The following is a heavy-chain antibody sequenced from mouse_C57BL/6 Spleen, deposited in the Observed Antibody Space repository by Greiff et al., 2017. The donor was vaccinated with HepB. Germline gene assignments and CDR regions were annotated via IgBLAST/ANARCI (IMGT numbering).Heavy chain of an antibody. CDR2: IRSKSNNYAT. D-gene: IGHD4-1*01. CDR3: VRGGTNWDYFDY. CDR1: GFSFNTYA. V-gene: IGHV10-1*01. J-gene: IGHJ2*01. Sequence: EVQGVESGGGLVQPKGSLKLSCAASGFSFNTYAMNWVRQAPGKGLEWVARIRSKSNNYATYYADSVKDRFTISRDDSESMLYLQMNNLKTEDTAMYYCVRGGTNWDYFDYWGQGTTLTVSS.